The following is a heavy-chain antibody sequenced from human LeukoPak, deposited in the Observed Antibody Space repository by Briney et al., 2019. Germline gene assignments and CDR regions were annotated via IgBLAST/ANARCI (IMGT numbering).Heavy chain of an antibody. V-gene: IGHV4-39*01. J-gene: IGHJ4*02. D-gene: IGHD3-22*01. CDR2: IYYSGST. Sequence: PSETLSLTCTVSGGSISSSSYYWGWLRQPPGKGLEWIGSIYYSGSTYYNPSLKSRVTISVYTSKNQFSLKLSPVTAADTAVYYCARLSLRRNHYYDSSGTPHWGQGTLVTVSS. CDR3: ARLSLRRNHYYDSSGTPH. CDR1: GGSISSSSYY.